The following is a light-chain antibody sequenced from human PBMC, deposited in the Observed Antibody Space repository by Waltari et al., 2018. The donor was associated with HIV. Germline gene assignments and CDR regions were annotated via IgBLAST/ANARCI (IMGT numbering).Light chain of an antibody. CDR1: SSDVGGYKY. CDR3: SSYTSSSNYV. CDR2: DVS. J-gene: IGLJ1*01. V-gene: IGLV2-14*03. Sequence: QSALTQPASVSGPPGQSITISFTGTSSDVGGYKYVSWYQQHPGKPPKLMIYDVSNLPSGVSNRFSGSKSGNTASLTISGLQAEDEADYYCSSYTSSSNYVFGTGTKVTVL.